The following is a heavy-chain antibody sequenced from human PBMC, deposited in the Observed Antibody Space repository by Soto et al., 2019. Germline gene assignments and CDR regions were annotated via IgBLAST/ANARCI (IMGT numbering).Heavy chain of an antibody. CDR1: SFTFSNAW. CDR3: TTDLDSIAVAGLGAFDI. D-gene: IGHD6-19*01. J-gene: IGHJ3*02. V-gene: IGHV3-15*07. Sequence: VGSLRLSCAASSFTFSNAWMNWVRQAPGKGLEWVGRIKSKTDGGTTDYAAPVKGRFTISRDDSKNTLYLQMNSLKTEDTAVYYCTTDLDSIAVAGLGAFDIWGQGTMVTVSS. CDR2: IKSKTDGGTT.